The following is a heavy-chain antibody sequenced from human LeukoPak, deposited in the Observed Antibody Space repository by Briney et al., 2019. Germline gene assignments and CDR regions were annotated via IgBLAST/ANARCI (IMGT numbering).Heavy chain of an antibody. CDR1: GFTLSSYW. CDR3: ARYDSSGNAFDI. CDR2: MSSDESTT. Sequence: GGSLRLSCAASGFTLSSYWMHWARQTPGKGLVWVSRMSSDESTTNYADSVKGRFTISRDNSKNTLYLQMNSLRAEDTAVYYCARYDSSGNAFDIWGQGTMVTVSS. V-gene: IGHV3-74*01. J-gene: IGHJ3*02. D-gene: IGHD3-22*01.